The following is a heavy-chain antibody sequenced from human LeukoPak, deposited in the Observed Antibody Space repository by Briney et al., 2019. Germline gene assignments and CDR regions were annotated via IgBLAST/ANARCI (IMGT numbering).Heavy chain of an antibody. D-gene: IGHD5-24*01. Sequence: TLSLTCTVSGGSISSYYWSWIRQPPGKALEWLALIYWDDDKRHSPSLKSRLSITKDTSKNQVVLTMTNMDPVDTATYYCAHSRDVSYDAFDIWGQGTMVTVSS. V-gene: IGHV2-5*08. CDR1: GGSISSYYW. J-gene: IGHJ3*02. CDR2: IYWDDDK. CDR3: AHSRDVSYDAFDI.